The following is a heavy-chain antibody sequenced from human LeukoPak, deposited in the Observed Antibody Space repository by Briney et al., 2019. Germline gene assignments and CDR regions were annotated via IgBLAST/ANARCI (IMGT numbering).Heavy chain of an antibody. CDR3: AKAGYGSGSYYDS. D-gene: IGHD3-10*01. CDR2: VSGGGAST. V-gene: IGHV3-23*01. Sequence: PGGSLRLSCAASGFTFSNYAMTWLRQAPGKGLEWVSAVSGGGASTYYADSVKGRFTISRDNSKNTLYLQMNSLRAEDTAIYYCAKAGYGSGSYYDSWGQGTLVTVSS. J-gene: IGHJ4*02. CDR1: GFTFSNYA.